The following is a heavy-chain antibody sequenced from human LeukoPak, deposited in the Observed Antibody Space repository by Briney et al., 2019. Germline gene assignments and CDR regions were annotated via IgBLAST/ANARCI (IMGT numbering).Heavy chain of an antibody. CDR2: IRYDGSNE. J-gene: IGHJ4*02. V-gene: IGHV3-30*02. CDR3: ARASSGWYDVDY. CDR1: GFTFSSYG. Sequence: GGSLRLSCAASGFTFSSYGMHWVRQAPGKGLEWVSFIRYDGSNEYYADSVRGRFTISRDNSKNTLYLQMGSLRAEDMAVYYCARASSGWYDVDYWGQGTLVTVSS. D-gene: IGHD6-19*01.